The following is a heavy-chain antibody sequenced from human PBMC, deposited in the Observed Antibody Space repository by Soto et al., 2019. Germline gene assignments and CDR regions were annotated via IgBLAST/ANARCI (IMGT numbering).Heavy chain of an antibody. Sequence: QITLKESGPTLVKPTQTLTLTCTFSGFSLSTSGVGVGWIRQPPGKALEWLALIYWDDDKRYSPSLKSRLTITKETSKNQVVLTMTNMDPVDTATYYCAHSGYYDRSRAYYYYYGMDVWGQGTTVTVSS. CDR3: AHSGYYDRSRAYYYYYGMDV. CDR2: IYWDDDK. D-gene: IGHD3-22*01. CDR1: GFSLSTSGVG. J-gene: IGHJ6*02. V-gene: IGHV2-5*02.